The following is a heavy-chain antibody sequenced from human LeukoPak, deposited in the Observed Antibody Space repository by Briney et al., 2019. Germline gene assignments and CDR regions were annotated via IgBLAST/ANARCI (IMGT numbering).Heavy chain of an antibody. CDR2: TYYKSKWYT. CDR1: GDSVSSNSAA. V-gene: IGHV6-1*01. Sequence: SQTLSLTCAISGDSVSSNSAAWHWIRQSPSRGLEWLGRTYYKSKWYTDYAVSVKSRIAINPDTSKNQFSLQLNSVTPEDTAVYYCARDRVEEGNYFDYWGQGTLVTVSS. CDR3: ARDRVEEGNYFDY. J-gene: IGHJ4*02. D-gene: IGHD3-10*01.